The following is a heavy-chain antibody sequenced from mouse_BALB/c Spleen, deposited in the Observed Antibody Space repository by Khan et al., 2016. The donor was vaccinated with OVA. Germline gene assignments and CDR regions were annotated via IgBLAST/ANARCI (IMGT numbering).Heavy chain of an antibody. D-gene: IGHD1-2*01. V-gene: IGHV1S29*02. Sequence: VQLQQSGPEVVKPGASVKISCKASGYTFTDYNMDWLRQRHGKSLEWIGYFFPNSGGSGYNQKFKTKATLTVDISSSTAYMDLRSLTSEDSAVXCCVRSGYGSFACWGQGTLVTVSA. CDR1: GYTFTDYN. CDR3: VRSGYGSFAC. CDR2: FFPNSGGS. J-gene: IGHJ3*01.